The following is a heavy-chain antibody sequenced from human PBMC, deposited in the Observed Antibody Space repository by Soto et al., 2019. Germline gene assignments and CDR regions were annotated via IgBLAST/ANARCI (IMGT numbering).Heavy chain of an antibody. Sequence: EVQLLESGGGLVQPGGSLRLSCAASGFTFSSYAMRWVRQAPGKGLEWVSAISGSGDSIYYADSGKGRFIISRDNSKHTLYLQMNSLRAEDTAIYYCARRGSGSYYDCWGQGTLVTVSS. J-gene: IGHJ4*02. CDR3: ARRGSGSYYDC. V-gene: IGHV3-23*01. CDR1: GFTFSSYA. D-gene: IGHD1-26*01. CDR2: ISGSGDSI.